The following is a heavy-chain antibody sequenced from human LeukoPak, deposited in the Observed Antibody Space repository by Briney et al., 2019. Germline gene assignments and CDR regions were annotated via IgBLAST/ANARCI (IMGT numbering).Heavy chain of an antibody. CDR2: ISSSGSTI. CDR1: GFTFSDYY. D-gene: IGHD3-22*01. V-gene: IGHV3-11*01. Sequence: GGSLRLSCAASGFTFSDYYMSWIRQAPGKGLEWVSYISSSGSTIYYADSVKGRFTISRDNAKNSLYLQVNSLRAEDTAVYYCARNDYYYDSSGYYEPDDYWGQGTLVTVSS. CDR3: ARNDYYYDSSGYYEPDDY. J-gene: IGHJ4*02.